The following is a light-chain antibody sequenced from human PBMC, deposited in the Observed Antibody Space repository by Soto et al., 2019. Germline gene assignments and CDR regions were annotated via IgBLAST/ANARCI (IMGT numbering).Light chain of an antibody. Sequence: DIEMTQSPSSLSASVGDSVTITCRASQSISNFLTWYRKSPGRAPELLIYAASTLQSGVPSRFSGSGSGTDFTLTIRSLQPEDFATYWCHQTFTPPLTLGGGTTVEI. J-gene: IGKJ4*01. CDR3: HQTFTPPLT. CDR1: QSISNF. V-gene: IGKV1-39*01. CDR2: AAS.